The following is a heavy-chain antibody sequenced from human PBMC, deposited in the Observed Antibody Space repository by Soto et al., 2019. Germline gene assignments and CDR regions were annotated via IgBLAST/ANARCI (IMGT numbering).Heavy chain of an antibody. V-gene: IGHV1-2*02. CDR3: ALEPTGTAGFDY. CDR1: GHTFTGHD. CDR2: IDLDIGDT. D-gene: IGHD2-21*02. Sequence: QVQLVQSGAEVKKPGASVKVSCKASGHTFTGHDMHWVRQAPGQGLERMGLIDLDIGDTKYAQKFHGRVTSTNDTSITTADMELRGLRSVDTAVYYCALEPTGTAGFDYWGQGTLVTVSS. J-gene: IGHJ4*02.